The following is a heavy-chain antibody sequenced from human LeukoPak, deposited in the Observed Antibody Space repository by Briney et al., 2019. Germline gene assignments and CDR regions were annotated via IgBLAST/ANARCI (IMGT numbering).Heavy chain of an antibody. CDR2: LKSSGDTT. CDR3: AREDPHTYNFDF. CDR1: GYSFTSYH. V-gene: IGHV1-46*01. D-gene: IGHD1-1*01. Sequence: ASVKVSCKTSGYSFTSYHMHWLRQAPGQGLEWVGILKSSGDTTVYAQKFQGRVTVTRDTSTSTVYMELSSLSSEDTAVYYCAREDPHTYNFDFWGPGILVTVSS. J-gene: IGHJ4*02.